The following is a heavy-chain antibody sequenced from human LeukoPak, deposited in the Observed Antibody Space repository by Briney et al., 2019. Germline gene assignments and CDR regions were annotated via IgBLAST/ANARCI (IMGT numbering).Heavy chain of an antibody. J-gene: IGHJ3*02. CDR1: GGSFSGYY. D-gene: IGHD3-3*01. CDR2: INHSGST. Sequence: SETLSLTCAVYGGSFSGYYRSWIRQPPGKGLEWIGEINHSGSTNYNPSLKSRVTISVDTSKNQFSLKLSSVTAADTAVYYCARDWYYDFWSGYWSHAFDIWGQGTMVTVSS. V-gene: IGHV4-34*01. CDR3: ARDWYYDFWSGYWSHAFDI.